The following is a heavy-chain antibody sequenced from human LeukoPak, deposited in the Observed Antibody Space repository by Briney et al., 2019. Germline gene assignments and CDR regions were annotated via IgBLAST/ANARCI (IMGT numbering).Heavy chain of an antibody. CDR3: ARDYYGSGSSDY. J-gene: IGHJ4*02. Sequence: SSETLSLTCTVSGYSISSGYYWGWIRQPPGKGLEWIGSIYHSGSTYYNPSLKSRVTISVDTSKNQFSLKLSSVTAADTAVYYCARDYYGSGSSDYWGQGTLVTVSS. CDR2: IYHSGST. D-gene: IGHD3-10*01. CDR1: GYSISSGYY. V-gene: IGHV4-38-2*02.